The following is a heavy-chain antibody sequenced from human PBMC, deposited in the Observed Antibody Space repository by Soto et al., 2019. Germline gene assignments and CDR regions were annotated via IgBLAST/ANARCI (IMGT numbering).Heavy chain of an antibody. V-gene: IGHV1-2*04. CDR3: ARGPGYYDSSGPSSGGMDV. J-gene: IGHJ6*02. CDR1: GYTFTGYY. Sequence: QVQLVRSGAEVKKPGASVKVSCKASGYTFTGYYMHWVRQAPGQGLEWMGWINPNSGGTNYAQKFQGWVTMTRDTSISTAYMELSRLRSDDTAVYYCARGPGYYDSSGPSSGGMDVWGQGTTVTVSS. CDR2: INPNSGGT. D-gene: IGHD3-22*01.